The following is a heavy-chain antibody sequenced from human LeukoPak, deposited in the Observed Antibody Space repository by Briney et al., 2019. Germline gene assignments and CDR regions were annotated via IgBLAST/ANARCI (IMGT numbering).Heavy chain of an antibody. CDR2: INWHGGAT. J-gene: IGHJ4*01. D-gene: IGHD5-18*01. CDR3: VRTVGAHTAMVLC. CDR1: GFTFDDYG. V-gene: IGHV3-20*04. Sequence: SGGSLRLSCATSGFTFDDYGMAWVRQVPGKGLEWVSGINWHGGATCYADSVRGRFTISRDTAKNSLYLDMSSLRVDDTALYYCVRTVGAHTAMVLCWGHGTLVTVSS.